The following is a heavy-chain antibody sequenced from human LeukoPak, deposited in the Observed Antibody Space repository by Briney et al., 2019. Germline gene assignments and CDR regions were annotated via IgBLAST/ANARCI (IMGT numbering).Heavy chain of an antibody. CDR3: ARDHAGSYYDVWSGYYNDDGGADY. Sequence: ASVKVSCKASGYIFSNYGISWVRQAPGQGLEWIGWISGHNCNTNYAQKVQDRVTMTTDTSTNTAYMELKTLRSDDTAVYFCARDHAGSYYDVWSGYYNDDGGADYWGQGTLVTVSS. CDR1: GYIFSNYG. J-gene: IGHJ4*02. V-gene: IGHV1-18*01. D-gene: IGHD3-3*01. CDR2: ISGHNCNT.